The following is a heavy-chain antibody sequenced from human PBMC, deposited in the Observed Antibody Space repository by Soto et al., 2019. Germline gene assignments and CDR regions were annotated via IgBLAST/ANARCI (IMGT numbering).Heavy chain of an antibody. Sequence: ASVKVSCKASGGTFSSYAISWVRQAPGQGLEWMGWINPNSGGTNYAQKFQGWVTMTRDTSISTAYMELSRLRSDDTAVYYCARVGYCSGGSCWDYWGQGTLVTVSS. V-gene: IGHV1-2*04. D-gene: IGHD2-15*01. CDR1: GGTFSSYA. J-gene: IGHJ4*02. CDR2: INPNSGGT. CDR3: ARVGYCSGGSCWDY.